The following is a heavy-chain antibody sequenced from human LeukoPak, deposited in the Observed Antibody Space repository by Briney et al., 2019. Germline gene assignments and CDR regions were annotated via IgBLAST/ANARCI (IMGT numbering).Heavy chain of an antibody. V-gene: IGHV1-46*01. D-gene: IGHD3-22*01. CDR3: ARDCDRSGSDLFDY. CDR2: INPSGGAT. Sequence: ASVKVSCKASGYTFTSYYVHWVRQAPGQGPEWMGIINPSGGATRYAQKFQGRVTMTRDMSTSTVYMDLSSLRSDDTALYYCARDCDRSGSDLFDYWGQGTLVTVSS. CDR1: GYTFTSYY. J-gene: IGHJ4*02.